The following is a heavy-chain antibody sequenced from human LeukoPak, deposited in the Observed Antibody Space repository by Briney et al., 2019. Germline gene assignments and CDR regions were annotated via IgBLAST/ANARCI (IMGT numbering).Heavy chain of an antibody. Sequence: GGSLRLSCAASGFTFSSYSMSWVRQAPGKGLEWVSVITGSGGNTFYADSVKGRFTISRDNSKNTLYLQTNSLRVEDTAVYYCAKGAYCSGGNCYLGDLDYWGQGTLVTVSS. CDR1: GFTFSSYS. D-gene: IGHD2-15*01. CDR2: ITGSGGNT. CDR3: AKGAYCSGGNCYLGDLDY. V-gene: IGHV3-23*01. J-gene: IGHJ4*02.